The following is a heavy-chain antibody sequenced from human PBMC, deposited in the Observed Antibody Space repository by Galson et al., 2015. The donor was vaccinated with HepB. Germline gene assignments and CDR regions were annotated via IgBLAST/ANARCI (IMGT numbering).Heavy chain of an antibody. D-gene: IGHD3-10*01. J-gene: IGHJ4*02. Sequence: SLRLSCATSGISFDSYAMHWVRQAPGKGLEWMAVISYDGGTTFHADSVKGRFTISRDNSGKTLYLQMYSLRSDDTAIYYCAYGSGSYFLDNWGQGTLVTVSS. V-gene: IGHV3-30*14. CDR1: GISFDSYA. CDR3: AYGSGSYFLDN. CDR2: ISYDGGTT.